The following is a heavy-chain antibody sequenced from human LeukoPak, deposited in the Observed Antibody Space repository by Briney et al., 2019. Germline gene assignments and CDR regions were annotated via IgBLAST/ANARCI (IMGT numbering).Heavy chain of an antibody. J-gene: IGHJ4*02. CDR3: ANIAAVPSFDY. D-gene: IGHD6-13*01. CDR2: IKKDGSEK. CDR1: GFTFSSYW. V-gene: IGHV3-7*01. Sequence: TGGSLRLSCAASGFTFSSYWMSWVRQAPGKGLEWVANIKKDGSEKYYVDSVKGRFTISRDDSKNTLYLQMNSLRAEDTAVYYCANIAAVPSFDYWGQGTLVTVSS.